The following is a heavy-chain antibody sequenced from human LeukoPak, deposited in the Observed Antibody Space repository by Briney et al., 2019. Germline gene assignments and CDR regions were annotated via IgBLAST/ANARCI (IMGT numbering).Heavy chain of an antibody. J-gene: IGHJ4*02. Sequence: SGGSLRLSCTASGFTFGDYAMSWFRQAPGKGLEWVGFIRSETYGGTTEYAASVKGRFSISRDDSKSIAYLQMNSLKTEDTAVYFCTRDPAGYAYGYSFFDYWDQGTLVTVSS. CDR2: IRSETYGGTT. CDR3: TRDPAGYAYGYSFFDY. CDR1: GFTFGDYA. D-gene: IGHD3-22*01. V-gene: IGHV3-49*03.